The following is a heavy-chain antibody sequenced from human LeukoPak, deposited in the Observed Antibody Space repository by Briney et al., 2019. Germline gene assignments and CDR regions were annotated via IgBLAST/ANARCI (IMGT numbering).Heavy chain of an antibody. J-gene: IGHJ5*02. V-gene: IGHV3-53*01. Sequence: GGSLRISCAGSRFVVTANYLAWARQAPGKGLEWVSTISIGGDTYYGDSVKGRSALSRHESTNTLSLHLDSLRVEDMGVYYCPLLSGWTFDPWGQGTQVTVAS. CDR1: RFVVTANY. CDR2: ISIGGDT. D-gene: IGHD3/OR15-3a*01. CDR3: PLLSGWTFDP.